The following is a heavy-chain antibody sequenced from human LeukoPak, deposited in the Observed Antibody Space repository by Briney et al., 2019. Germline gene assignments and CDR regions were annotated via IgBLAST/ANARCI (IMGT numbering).Heavy chain of an antibody. CDR2: IYYSGST. V-gene: IGHV4-59*01. Sequence: SETLSLTCTVSGGSISDYYWSWFRQPPGKGLEWIGYIYYSGSTSYNPSLRSRVTISIDTSANRFSLELNSVTTADTAVYYCAREGHYYYGMDVWGQGTTVTVSS. CDR1: GGSISDYY. J-gene: IGHJ6*02. CDR3: AREGHYYYGMDV.